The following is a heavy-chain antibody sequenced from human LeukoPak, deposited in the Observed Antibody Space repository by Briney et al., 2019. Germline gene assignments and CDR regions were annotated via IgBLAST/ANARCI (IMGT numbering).Heavy chain of an antibody. CDR2: ISGSGGST. CDR1: GFTFSSYA. V-gene: IGHV3-23*01. Sequence: GGSLRLSCAASGFTFSSYAMSWVRQAPGKGLEWVSAISGSGGSTYYAGSVKGRFTISRDNSKNTLYLQMNSLRAEDTAVYYCVKVQWDYIRGGDFDYWGQGTLVTVSS. J-gene: IGHJ4*02. CDR3: VKVQWDYIRGGDFDY. D-gene: IGHD4-11*01.